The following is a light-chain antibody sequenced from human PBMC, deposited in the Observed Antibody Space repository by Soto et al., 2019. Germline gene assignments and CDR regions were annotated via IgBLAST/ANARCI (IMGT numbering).Light chain of an antibody. CDR1: SSDVGSYNL. J-gene: IGLJ3*02. CDR2: EGS. V-gene: IGLV2-23*01. Sequence: QSALTQPASVSGSPGQSITISCTGTSSDVGSYNLVSWYQQHPGKAPKLMIYEGSKRPSGVSNRFSGSKSGNTASLTISGLQAEDEAYYYCWLEAGNRVFGGGTKLTVL. CDR3: WLEAGNRV.